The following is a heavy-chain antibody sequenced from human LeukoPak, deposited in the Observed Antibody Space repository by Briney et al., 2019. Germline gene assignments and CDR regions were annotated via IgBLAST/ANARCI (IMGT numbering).Heavy chain of an antibody. V-gene: IGHV1-8*01. CDR3: ARAGTNHYYYYYMDV. Sequence: GASVKVSCKASGYTFTSYDINWVRQATGQGLEWMGWMNPNSGNTGYAQKFQGRVTMTRNTSISTAYMELSSLRSEDTAVYYCARAGTNHYYYYYMDVWGKGTTVTISS. CDR2: MNPNSGNT. J-gene: IGHJ6*03. CDR1: GYTFTSYD. D-gene: IGHD1-1*01.